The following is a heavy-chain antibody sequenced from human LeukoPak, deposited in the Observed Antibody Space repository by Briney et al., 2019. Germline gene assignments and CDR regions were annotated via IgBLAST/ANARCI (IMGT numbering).Heavy chain of an antibody. Sequence: PSETLSLTCTVSGGSIISHYWSWVRQSAGKGLEWIGRIYPSGSTEYNTSLKSRVTMSVDMSKKQFSLKLTSVTAADTAVYYCARLKFYDSTGYTPGYYMDVWGKGTTVTVSS. CDR3: ARLKFYDSTGYTPGYYMDV. CDR1: GGSIISHY. J-gene: IGHJ6*03. D-gene: IGHD3-22*01. CDR2: IYPSGST. V-gene: IGHV4-4*07.